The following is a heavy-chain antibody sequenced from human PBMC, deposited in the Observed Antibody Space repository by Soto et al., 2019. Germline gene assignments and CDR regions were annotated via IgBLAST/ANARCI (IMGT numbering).Heavy chain of an antibody. J-gene: IGHJ6*02. CDR2: IFSNDEK. CDR1: GFSLSNARMG. V-gene: IGHV2-26*01. D-gene: IGHD5-18*01. Sequence: QVTLKESGPVLVKPTETLTLTCTVSGFSLSNARMGVSWIRQPPGKALEWLAHIFSNDEKSYSTSLKSRLTISKDTSKSQVVLTMTNMDPVDTATYYCARIRGYSYFNYYYGMDVWGQGTTVTVSS. CDR3: ARIRGYSYFNYYYGMDV.